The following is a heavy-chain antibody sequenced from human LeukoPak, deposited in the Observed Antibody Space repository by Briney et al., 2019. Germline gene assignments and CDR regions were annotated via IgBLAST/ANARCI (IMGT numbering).Heavy chain of an antibody. Sequence: SETLSLTCTVSGGSISSGSYYWSWIRQPAGKGLEWIGRIYSSGSTNYNPSLKSRVTISQDTSKNQVSLKLSSVTAADTAVYHCARDVGPPHCSSITCYSDHWGQGTLVTVSS. CDR1: GGSISSGSYY. V-gene: IGHV4-61*02. J-gene: IGHJ4*02. D-gene: IGHD2-2*01. CDR3: ARDVGPPHCSSITCYSDH. CDR2: IYSSGST.